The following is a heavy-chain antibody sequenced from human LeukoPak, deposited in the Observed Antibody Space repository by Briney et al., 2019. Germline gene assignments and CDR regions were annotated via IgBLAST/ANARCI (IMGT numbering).Heavy chain of an antibody. D-gene: IGHD5-18*01. V-gene: IGHV3-21*01. J-gene: IGHJ5*02. CDR2: ISSSSTYT. CDR1: GFTFSSYS. Sequence: GGSLRLSCAASGFTFSSYSMNWVRQAPGKGLEWVSSISSSSTYTYYADSVKGRFTISRDNAKNSLYLQMNNLRAEDTAVYYCARDRGKRVETSMVGFPWGQGTLVTVSS. CDR3: ARDRGKRVETSMVGFP.